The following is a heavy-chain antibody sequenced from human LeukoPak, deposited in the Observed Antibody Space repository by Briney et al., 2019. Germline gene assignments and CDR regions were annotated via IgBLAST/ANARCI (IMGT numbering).Heavy chain of an antibody. V-gene: IGHV3-7*01. CDR3: ARVIPRYYGSGSYVD. D-gene: IGHD3-10*01. Sequence: GGSLRLSCAASGFTFSSYWMSWVRQAPGKGLEWVANIKQDGSEKYYVDSVKGRFTISRDNAKNSLYLQMNSLRAEDTAVYYCARVIPRYYGSGSYVDWGQGTLVTVSS. CDR2: IKQDGSEK. CDR1: GFTFSSYW. J-gene: IGHJ4*02.